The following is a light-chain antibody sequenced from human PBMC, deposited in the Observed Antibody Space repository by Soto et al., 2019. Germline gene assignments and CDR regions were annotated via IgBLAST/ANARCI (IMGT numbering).Light chain of an antibody. Sequence: QSALTQPASVSGSPGQSITISCTGTSSDVGGYDYVSWYQQRPGKAPKLMIYDVTNRPSGVSNRFSGSKSGNTASLTISGLQAEDEADYYCISYASINTYVFGTGTKLTVL. CDR3: ISYASINTYV. CDR2: DVT. V-gene: IGLV2-14*01. J-gene: IGLJ1*01. CDR1: SSDVGGYDY.